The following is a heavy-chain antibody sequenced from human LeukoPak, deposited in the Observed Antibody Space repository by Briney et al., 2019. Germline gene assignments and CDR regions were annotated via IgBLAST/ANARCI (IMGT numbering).Heavy chain of an antibody. V-gene: IGHV3-21*01. J-gene: IGHJ4*02. CDR3: ARGADSGYSSDN. CDR1: GFTFSSYN. CDR2: ISSSSSYI. Sequence: GGSLRLSCAASGFTFSSYNMNWVRQAPGKGLEWVSSISSSSSYIYYADSVKGRFTISRDNAKNTLYLQMNSLRAEDTAVYYCARGADSGYSSDNWGQGTLVSVSS. D-gene: IGHD3-9*01.